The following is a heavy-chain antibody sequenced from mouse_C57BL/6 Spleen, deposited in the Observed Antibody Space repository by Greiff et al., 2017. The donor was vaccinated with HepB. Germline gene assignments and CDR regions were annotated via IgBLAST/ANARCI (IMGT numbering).Heavy chain of an antibody. Sequence: EVKLVESGGGLVKPGGSLKLSCAASGFTFSSYAMSWVRQTPGKRLEWVATISDGGSYTYYPDNVKGRFTISRDNAKNNLYLQMSHLKSEDTAMYYCARDYGSAVYAMDYWGQGTSVTVSS. V-gene: IGHV5-4*03. CDR1: GFTFSSYA. D-gene: IGHD1-1*01. CDR3: ARDYGSAVYAMDY. J-gene: IGHJ4*01. CDR2: ISDGGSYT.